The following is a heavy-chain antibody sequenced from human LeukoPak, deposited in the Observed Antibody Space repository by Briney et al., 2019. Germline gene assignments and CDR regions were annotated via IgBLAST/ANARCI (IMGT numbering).Heavy chain of an antibody. V-gene: IGHV4-34*01. Sequence: SETLSLTCAVYGGSFSGYYWSWIRQPPGKGLEWIGEIYHSGSTNYNPSLKSRVTISVDKSKNQFSLKLSSVTAADTAVYYCARDEVGATRYWGQGTLVTVSS. CDR3: ARDEVGATRY. CDR1: GGSFSGYY. D-gene: IGHD1-26*01. J-gene: IGHJ4*02. CDR2: IYHSGST.